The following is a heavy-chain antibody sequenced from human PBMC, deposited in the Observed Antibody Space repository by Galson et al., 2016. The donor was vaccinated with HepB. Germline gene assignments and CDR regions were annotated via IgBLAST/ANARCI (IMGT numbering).Heavy chain of an antibody. CDR1: GFTFSSYT. Sequence: SLRLSCAASGFTFSSYTMSWVRQAPGRGLVWVSLISGSGGSTYYGDSVKGRFTISRDNSKNTVYLQMNSLRVEDTAMYYCARGGSGPYSWDYWGQGTLVTVSS. CDR3: ARGGSGPYSWDY. D-gene: IGHD2-15*01. J-gene: IGHJ4*02. V-gene: IGHV3-23*01. CDR2: ISGSGGST.